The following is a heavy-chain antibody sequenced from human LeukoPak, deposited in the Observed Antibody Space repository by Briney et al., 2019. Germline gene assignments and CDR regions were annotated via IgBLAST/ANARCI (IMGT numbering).Heavy chain of an antibody. CDR2: INSDGSST. D-gene: IGHD6-6*01. J-gene: IGHJ4*02. CDR1: GFYFNDAW. V-gene: IGHV3-74*01. Sequence: GGSLRLSCAASGFYFNDAWMHWVRQAPGKGLVWVSRINSDGSSTSYADSVKGRFTISRDNAKNTLYLQMNSLRAEDTAVYYCARGYGSSRGWYWGQGTLVTVSS. CDR3: ARGYGSSRGWY.